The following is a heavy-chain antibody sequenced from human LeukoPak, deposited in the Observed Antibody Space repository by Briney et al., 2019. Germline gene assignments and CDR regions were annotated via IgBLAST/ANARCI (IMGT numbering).Heavy chain of an antibody. CDR3: AKNWGSFSWYFDL. CDR2: IKQDGSEK. V-gene: IGHV3-7*03. J-gene: IGHJ2*01. D-gene: IGHD2/OR15-2a*01. Sequence: GGSLRLSCEASGFTFGDYAMSWFRQAPGKGLEWVSNIKQDGSEKYYVDSVKGRFTISRDNAKNSLYLQMNSLRAEDTALYYCAKNWGSFSWYFDLWGRGTLVTVSS. CDR1: GFTFGDYA.